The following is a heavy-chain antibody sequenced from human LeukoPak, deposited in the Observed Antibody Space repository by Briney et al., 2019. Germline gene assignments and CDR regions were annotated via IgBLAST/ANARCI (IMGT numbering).Heavy chain of an antibody. D-gene: IGHD6-13*01. CDR3: ARQIASAGTAGFDF. J-gene: IGHJ4*02. CDR2: IYHSGST. Sequence: SETLSLTCTVSGYSISSGYYWGWIRQPPGKGLEWIGSIYHSGSTYYNPSLKSRVTISVDTSKNQFSLKLRSVTAADTAAYYCARQIASAGTAGFDFWGQGALVTVSS. V-gene: IGHV4-38-2*02. CDR1: GYSISSGYY.